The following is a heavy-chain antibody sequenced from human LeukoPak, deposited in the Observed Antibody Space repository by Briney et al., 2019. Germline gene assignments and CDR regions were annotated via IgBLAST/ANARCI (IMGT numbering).Heavy chain of an antibody. J-gene: IGHJ4*02. CDR2: INHSGST. CDR1: GGSFSGYY. V-gene: IGHV4-34*01. D-gene: IGHD6-19*01. CDR3: ARAVAGTGGGYYFDY. Sequence: SETLSLTCAVYGGSFSGYYWSWIRQPPGKALEWIGEINHSGSTNYNPSLKSRVTISVDTSKNQFSLKLSSVTAADTAVYYCARAVAGTGGGYYFDYWGQGTLVTVSS.